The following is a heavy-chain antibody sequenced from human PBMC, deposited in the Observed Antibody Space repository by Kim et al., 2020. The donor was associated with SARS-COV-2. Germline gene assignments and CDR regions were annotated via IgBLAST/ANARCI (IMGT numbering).Heavy chain of an antibody. D-gene: IGHD6-13*01. V-gene: IGHV1-3*01. J-gene: IGHJ4*02. CDR1: GYTFTSYA. CDR2: INAGNGNT. Sequence: ASVKVSCKASGYTFTSYAMHWVRQAPGQRLEWMGWINAGNGNTKYSQKFQGRVTITRDTSASTAYMELSSLRSEDTAVYYCARSRLSSSWYGGAAGLFDYWDQGTLVTVSS. CDR3: ARSRLSSSWYGGAAGLFDY.